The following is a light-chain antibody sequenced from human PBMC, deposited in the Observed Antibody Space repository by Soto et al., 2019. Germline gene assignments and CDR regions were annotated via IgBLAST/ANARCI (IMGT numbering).Light chain of an antibody. V-gene: IGKV1-33*01. CDR3: QQYDNLPLI. J-gene: IGKJ5*01. Sequence: DIQMSQSPSSLSASVGDRVTITCQASQNIDTELSWYQQKPGKAPKLLIHDASNLEGGVPSRFSGGGSGTDFTLTISSLQPEDFATYYCQQYDNLPLIFGQGTRLEIK. CDR2: DAS. CDR1: QNIDTE.